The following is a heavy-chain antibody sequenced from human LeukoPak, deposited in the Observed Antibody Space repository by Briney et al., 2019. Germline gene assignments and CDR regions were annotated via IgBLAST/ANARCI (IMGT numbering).Heavy chain of an antibody. J-gene: IGHJ4*01. Sequence: SETLSLTCTVSGGSLSSDYWSWIRQPPGKGLEWVGLIYTSGSTNYNPSLKSRVTMSVDTSKKQFTLKLSSATAADTAIYFCASDFSYWGHGTLVTVSS. CDR2: IYTSGST. V-gene: IGHV4-4*07. CDR3: ASDFSY. CDR1: GGSLSSDY.